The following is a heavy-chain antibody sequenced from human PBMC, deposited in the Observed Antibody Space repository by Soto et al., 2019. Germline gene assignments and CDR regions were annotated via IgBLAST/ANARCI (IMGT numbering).Heavy chain of an antibody. Sequence: ASVKVSCKASGYTFTSYGISWVRQAPGQGLEWMGWISAYNGNTNYAQKLQGRVTMTTDTSTSTAYMELRSLRSDDTAVYYCARGTSSSWYVWDYYYGMDVWGQGTTVTVSS. CDR1: GYTFTSYG. V-gene: IGHV1-18*01. D-gene: IGHD6-13*01. J-gene: IGHJ6*02. CDR2: ISAYNGNT. CDR3: ARGTSSSWYVWDYYYGMDV.